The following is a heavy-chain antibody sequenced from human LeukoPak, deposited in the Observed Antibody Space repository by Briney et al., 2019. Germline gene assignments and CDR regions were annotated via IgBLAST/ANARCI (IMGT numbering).Heavy chain of an antibody. Sequence: ASVKASCKASGYTFTNYGISWVRQAPGQGLEWMGWISAYNGNTNYAQKFQDRFTMTTDTSTTTAYMELRSLRSDDTAVYYCARDLAWGYVEQQLGWLDPWGQGALVTVSS. CDR3: ARDLAWGYVEQQLGWLDP. D-gene: IGHD6-13*01. CDR1: GYTFTNYG. CDR2: ISAYNGNT. J-gene: IGHJ5*02. V-gene: IGHV1-18*01.